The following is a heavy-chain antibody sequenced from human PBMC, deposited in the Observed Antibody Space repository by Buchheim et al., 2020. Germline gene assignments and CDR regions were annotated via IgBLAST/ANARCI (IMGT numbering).Heavy chain of an antibody. D-gene: IGHD2-21*01. V-gene: IGHV4-59*01. CDR2: IYYSGST. Sequence: QVQLQESGPGLVKPSETLSLTCTVSGGSISSYYWSWIRQPPGKGLEWIGYIYYSGSTNYNPSLKSRVTISVDTSKNQFSLKLSSVTAADTAVYYCARDRVGDPEPYYYYYHRDVGGKGTT. CDR1: GGSISSYY. J-gene: IGHJ6*03. CDR3: ARDRVGDPEPYYYYYHRDV.